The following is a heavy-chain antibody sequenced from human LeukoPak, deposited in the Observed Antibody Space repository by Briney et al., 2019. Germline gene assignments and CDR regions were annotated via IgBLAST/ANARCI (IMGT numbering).Heavy chain of an antibody. CDR1: GYTFTSYG. D-gene: IGHD6-6*01. CDR2: IIPIFGTA. V-gene: IGHV1-69*05. J-gene: IGHJ5*02. CDR3: ARAPDEYSSSSNWFDP. Sequence: SVKVSCKSSGYTFTSYGISWVRQAPGQGLEWMGGIIPIFGTANYAQKFQGRVTITTDESTSTAYMELSSLRSEDTAVYYCARAPDEYSSSSNWFDPWGQGTLVTVSS.